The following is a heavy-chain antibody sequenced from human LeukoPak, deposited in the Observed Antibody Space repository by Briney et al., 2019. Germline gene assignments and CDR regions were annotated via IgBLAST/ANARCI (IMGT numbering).Heavy chain of an antibody. Sequence: GGSLRLSCAASGFTFSSYEMNWVRQAPGKGLEWVSYISSSGSSIHYADSVKGRFTISRDNAKNSLYLQMNSLRAENTAVYHCARQISRYCSGGSCYSGWEFYFDYWGQGTPVTVSS. V-gene: IGHV3-48*03. J-gene: IGHJ4*02. CDR1: GFTFSSYE. D-gene: IGHD2-15*01. CDR3: ARQISRYCSGGSCYSGWEFYFDY. CDR2: ISSSGSSI.